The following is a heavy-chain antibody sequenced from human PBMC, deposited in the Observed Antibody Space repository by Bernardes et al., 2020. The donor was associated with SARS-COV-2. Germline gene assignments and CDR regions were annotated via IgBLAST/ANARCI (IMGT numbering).Heavy chain of an antibody. J-gene: IGHJ6*02. CDR1: GFTFSSYS. V-gene: IGHV3-21*01. CDR2: ISSSSSYI. D-gene: IGHD3-3*01. Sequence: GGSLRLSCAASGFTFSSYSMNWVRQAPGKGLEWVSSISSSSSYIYYADSVKGRFTISRDNAKNSLYLQMNSLRAEDTAVYYCAREAPNDFWSGYPYYYYGMDVWGQGTTVTVSS. CDR3: AREAPNDFWSGYPYYYYGMDV.